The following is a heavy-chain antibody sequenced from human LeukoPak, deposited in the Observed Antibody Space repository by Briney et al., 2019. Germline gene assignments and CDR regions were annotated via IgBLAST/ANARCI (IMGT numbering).Heavy chain of an antibody. V-gene: IGHV3-48*03. CDR3: AELGITMIAGV. Sequence: GGSLRLSCAASGFTFSSYEMNWVRQAPGKGLEWVSYISSSGSTIYYADSVKGRFTISRDNAKNSLYLQMNSLRAEDTAVYYCAELGITMIAGVWGKGTTVTISS. D-gene: IGHD3-22*01. J-gene: IGHJ6*04. CDR2: ISSSGSTI. CDR1: GFTFSSYE.